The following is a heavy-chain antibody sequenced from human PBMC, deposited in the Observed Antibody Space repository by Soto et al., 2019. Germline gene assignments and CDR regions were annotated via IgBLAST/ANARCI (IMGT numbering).Heavy chain of an antibody. CDR2: ISGSGGST. J-gene: IGHJ4*02. CDR1: GFTFSSYA. CDR3: AKDRRVTGTARPAYFDY. D-gene: IGHD6-6*01. Sequence: PGGSRRLSCAASGFTFSSYAMSWVRQAPGKGLEWVSAISGSGGSTYYADSVKGRFTISRDNSKNTLYLQMNSLRAEDTAVYYCAKDRRVTGTARPAYFDYWGQGTLVTVSS. V-gene: IGHV3-23*01.